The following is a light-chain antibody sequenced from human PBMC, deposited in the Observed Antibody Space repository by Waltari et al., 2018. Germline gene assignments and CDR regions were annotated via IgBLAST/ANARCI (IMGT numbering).Light chain of an antibody. Sequence: NYKLTQPPSVSASPGKTVTISCTGSGGTVVCHYVQWYRQRPGSAPTTVMYRDNRRPSGVPDRFSGSVDSSSNSASLRISGLQAEDEGDYYCQSYDSRNVVFGGGTRLTVL. CDR3: QSYDSRNVV. CDR1: GGTVVCHY. V-gene: IGLV6-57*02. CDR2: RDN. J-gene: IGLJ3*02.